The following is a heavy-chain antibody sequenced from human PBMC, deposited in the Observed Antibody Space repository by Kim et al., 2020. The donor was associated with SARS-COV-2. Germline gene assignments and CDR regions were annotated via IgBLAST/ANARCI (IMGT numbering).Heavy chain of an antibody. J-gene: IGHJ4*02. Sequence: SETLSLTCTVSGGSISSYYWSWIRQPPGKGLEWIGYIYYSGSTNYNPSLKSRVTISVDTSKNQFSLKLSSVTAADTAVYYCARESVGGYQDYWGQGTLVTVSS. CDR1: GGSISSYY. D-gene: IGHD2-2*01. V-gene: IGHV4-59*13. CDR3: ARESVGGYQDY. CDR2: IYYSGST.